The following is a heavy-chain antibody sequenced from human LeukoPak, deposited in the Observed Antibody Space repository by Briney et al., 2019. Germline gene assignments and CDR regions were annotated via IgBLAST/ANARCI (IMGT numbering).Heavy chain of an antibody. D-gene: IGHD6-19*01. CDR2: IRYDGSNK. J-gene: IGHJ4*02. V-gene: IGHV3-30*02. CDR3: ATKQGLAPPPHF. CDR1: GFTFSSYG. Sequence: PGGSLRLSCAASGFTFSSYGMHWVRQAPGKGLEWVAFIRYDGSNKYYADSVKGRFTISRDNSKNTLYLQMNSLRAEDTAVYYCATKQGLAPPPHFWGQGTPVTVSS.